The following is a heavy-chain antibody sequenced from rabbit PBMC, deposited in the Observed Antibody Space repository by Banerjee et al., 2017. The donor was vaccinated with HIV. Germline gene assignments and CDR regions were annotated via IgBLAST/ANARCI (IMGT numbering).Heavy chain of an antibody. CDR1: GFSFSSNYY. Sequence: QEQLEESGGDLVKPEGSLTLTCTASGFSFSSNYYMHWVRQAPGKGPEWIACIYAAGSGITYYASWAKGRFTISKTSSTTVTLQMTSLTAADTATYFCVRGSTLTIPNLWGPGTLVTVS. J-gene: IGHJ4*01. V-gene: IGHV1S45*01. CDR3: VRGSTLTIPNL. CDR2: IYAAGSGIT. D-gene: IGHD2-1*01.